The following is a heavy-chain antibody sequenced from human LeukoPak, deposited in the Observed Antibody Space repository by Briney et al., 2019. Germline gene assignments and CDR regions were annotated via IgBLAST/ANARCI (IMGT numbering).Heavy chain of an antibody. J-gene: IGHJ6*03. D-gene: IGHD6-19*01. CDR2: IYYSGST. V-gene: IGHV4-59*01. CDR3: ARVYSSGWYYYYYYMDV. Sequence: SETLSLTCTVSGGSISSYYWSWIRQPPGKGLEWIGYIYYSGSTNYNPSLKSRVTISVDTSKNQFSLKLSSVTAAYTAVYYCARVYSSGWYYYYYYMDVWGKGTTVTISS. CDR1: GGSISSYY.